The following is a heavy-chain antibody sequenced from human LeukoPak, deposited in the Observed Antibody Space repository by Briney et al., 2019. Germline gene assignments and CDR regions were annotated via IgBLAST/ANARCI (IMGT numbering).Heavy chain of an antibody. Sequence: ASVKVSCKASGYTFTSYAMHWVRQAPGQRLEWMGWINAGNGNTKYSQKFQGRVTITRDTSASTAYMELSSLRSEDTAVYYCAREPNRDIAAAGTPVNGMDVWGQGTLVTVSS. J-gene: IGHJ6*02. CDR1: GYTFTSYA. CDR2: INAGNGNT. CDR3: AREPNRDIAAAGTPVNGMDV. D-gene: IGHD6-13*01. V-gene: IGHV1-3*01.